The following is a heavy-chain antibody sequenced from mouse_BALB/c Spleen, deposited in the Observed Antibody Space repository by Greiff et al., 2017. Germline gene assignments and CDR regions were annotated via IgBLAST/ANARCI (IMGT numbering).Heavy chain of an antibody. J-gene: IGHJ2*01. Sequence: VHLVESGAELVRPGASVTLSCKASGYTFTDYEMHWVKQTPVHGLEWIGAIDPETGGTAYNQKFKGKATLTADKSSSTAYMELRSLKSEDSAVYYCTRGGVITTPDYWGQGTTLTVSS. V-gene: IGHV1-15*01. D-gene: IGHD2-4*01. CDR3: TRGGVITTPDY. CDR1: GYTFTDYE. CDR2: IDPETGGT.